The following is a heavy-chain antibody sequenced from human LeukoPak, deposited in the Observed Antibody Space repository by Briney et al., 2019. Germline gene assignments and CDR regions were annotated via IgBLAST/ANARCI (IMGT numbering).Heavy chain of an antibody. V-gene: IGHV1-69*13. CDR2: IIPIFGTA. CDR1: GGTFSSYA. CDR3: ARDGCSSTSCYAPHYYYYGMDV. D-gene: IGHD2-2*01. J-gene: IGHJ6*02. Sequence: SVKVSCKASGGTFSSYAISWVRQAPGQGLEWMGGIIPIFGTANYAQKFQGRVAITADESTSTAYMELSSLRSEDTAVYYCARDGCSSTSCYAPHYYYYGMDVWGQGTTVTVSS.